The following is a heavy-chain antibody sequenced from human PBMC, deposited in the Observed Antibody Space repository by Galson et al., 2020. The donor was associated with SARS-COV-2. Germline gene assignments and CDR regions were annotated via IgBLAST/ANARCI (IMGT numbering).Heavy chain of an antibody. CDR2: ISHSGRT. Sequence: SETLSLTCAVSGGSISSGSYSWNWIRQPPGKGLEWIVYISHSGRTNHNPSLKSRVAISLDTFKNQFSLRLTSVTAADTAVYFCAAGTVAGTGEWGKGTLVTVSS. J-gene: IGHJ4*02. D-gene: IGHD6-19*01. CDR3: AAGTVAGTGE. V-gene: IGHV4-30-2*01. CDR1: GGSISSGSYS.